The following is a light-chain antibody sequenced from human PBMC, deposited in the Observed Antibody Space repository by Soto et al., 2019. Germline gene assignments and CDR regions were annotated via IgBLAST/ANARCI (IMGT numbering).Light chain of an antibody. Sequence: DIQMTQSPSTLSASVGDRVTITCRASQSVSYWLAWYQQKPGKAPKLLIYDVSSLESGVPSRFSGSGSGTEFTLTISSLQPDDFATYYCQQYNSYGTFGQGTKVDI. CDR3: QQYNSYGT. CDR2: DVS. CDR1: QSVSYW. J-gene: IGKJ1*01. V-gene: IGKV1-5*01.